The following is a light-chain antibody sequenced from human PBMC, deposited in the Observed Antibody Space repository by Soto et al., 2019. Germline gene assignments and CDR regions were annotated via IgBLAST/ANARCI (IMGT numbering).Light chain of an antibody. J-gene: IGKJ1*01. CDR3: QHYAASPWA. V-gene: IGKV3-20*01. CDR1: QPVAYNY. Sequence: DIMLTQSPGTLSLSPGERATLSCRASQPVAYNYVAWYQQKPGQTPRLLIYAASYRATGIPDRFSGSGSGTEFTLSISRLDPADFAVYYCQHYAASPWAFGPGTKVEI. CDR2: AAS.